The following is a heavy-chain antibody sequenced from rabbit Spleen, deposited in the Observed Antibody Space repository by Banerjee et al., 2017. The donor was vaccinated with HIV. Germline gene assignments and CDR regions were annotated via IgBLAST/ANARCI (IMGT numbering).Heavy chain of an antibody. V-gene: IGHV1S45*01. CDR3: ARDVAGVIGWNFSL. CDR1: GFSFSDRDV. J-gene: IGHJ4*01. Sequence: QEQLEESGGGLVKPEGSLTLTCKASGFSFSDRDVMCWVRQAPGKGLEWIACINTATGKPVYASWAKGRFTISRTSSTTVALQMTSLTAADTATYFCARDVAGVIGWNFSLWGQGTLVTVS. CDR2: INTATGKP. D-gene: IGHD4-1*01.